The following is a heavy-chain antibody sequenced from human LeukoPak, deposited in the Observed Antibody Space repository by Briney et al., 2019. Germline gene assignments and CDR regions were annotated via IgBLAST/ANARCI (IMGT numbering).Heavy chain of an antibody. Sequence: SETLSLTCAVYGGSFSGYYWSWIRQPPGKGLEWIGEINHSGSTNYKPSLKSRVTISVDTSKNQFSLKLSSVTAADTAVYYCARGSGWAHYYYYYYMDVWGKGTTVTVSS. CDR1: GGSFSGYY. CDR3: ARGSGWAHYYYYYYMDV. CDR2: INHSGST. V-gene: IGHV4-34*01. D-gene: IGHD6-19*01. J-gene: IGHJ6*03.